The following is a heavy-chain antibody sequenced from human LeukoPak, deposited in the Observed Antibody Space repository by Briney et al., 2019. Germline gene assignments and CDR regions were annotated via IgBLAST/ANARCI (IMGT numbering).Heavy chain of an antibody. Sequence: RGESLKISCKGSGYIFTNYWIRWGGQMPGKRLEWRGIIYPGDSDTRYSPSFQGQVTISADKSISTAYLQWSSLKASDTAMYYCVRGNYYDSSGRFDYWGQGTLVTVSS. CDR3: VRGNYYDSSGRFDY. D-gene: IGHD3-22*01. CDR1: GYIFTNYW. V-gene: IGHV5-51*01. J-gene: IGHJ4*02. CDR2: IYPGDSDT.